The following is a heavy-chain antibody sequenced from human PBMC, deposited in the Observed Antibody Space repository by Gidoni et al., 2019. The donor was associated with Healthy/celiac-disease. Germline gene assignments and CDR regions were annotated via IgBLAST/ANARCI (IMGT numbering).Heavy chain of an antibody. CDR2: ISSTSSYI. CDR3: AVYAYDY. V-gene: IGHV3-21*01. J-gene: IGHJ4*02. CDR1: GFTFSSYS. D-gene: IGHD2-8*01. Sequence: EVQLVESGGGLVKPGGSLGLSCAASGFTFSSYSMNWVRQAPGKGLEWVSSISSTSSYINYADSLKGRFTISRDNAKNSLYLQMNSLRAEDTAVYYCAVYAYDYWGQGTLVTVSS.